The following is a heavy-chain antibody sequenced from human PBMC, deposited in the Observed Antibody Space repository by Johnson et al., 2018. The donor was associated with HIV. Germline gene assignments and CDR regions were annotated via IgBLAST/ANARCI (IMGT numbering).Heavy chain of an antibody. J-gene: IGHJ3*01. D-gene: IGHD4-17*01. V-gene: IGHV3-30*04. CDR1: GFDFSGYA. CDR2: NSYDGLKK. CDR3: ARSLHDYGVYLWGRDAFDL. Sequence: QVQLVESGGGVVQPGRSLRLSCAASGFDFSGYALHWVRQAPGKGLEWVAVNSYDGLKKYYAGSVQGRFSISRDNSKDTLYLQMNKLRIEDTALYYCARSLHDYGVYLWGRDAFDLWGQGTMVIVSS.